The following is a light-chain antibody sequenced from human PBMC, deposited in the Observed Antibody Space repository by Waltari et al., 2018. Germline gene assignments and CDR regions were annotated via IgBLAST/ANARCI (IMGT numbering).Light chain of an antibody. Sequence: EVLMTQSPAALSVSPGERATLSCRASQYISDNLAWYQHKPGPPPRLLTTGSTTWAAGVPARFGGGGSGTEFSLTISSLESEDSAIYFCQQYNTWPPSTFGQGTKLEIK. CDR1: QYISDN. CDR3: QQYNTWPPST. J-gene: IGKJ2*02. CDR2: GST. V-gene: IGKV3-15*01.